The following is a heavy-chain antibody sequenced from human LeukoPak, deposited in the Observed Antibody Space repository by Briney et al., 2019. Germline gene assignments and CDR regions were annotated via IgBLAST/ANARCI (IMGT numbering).Heavy chain of an antibody. V-gene: IGHV1-18*01. J-gene: IGHJ4*02. CDR1: GYTFTSYD. CDR2: MNPSSGNT. CDR3: ARSSELYGGVQQNFDY. D-gene: IGHD3-3*01. Sequence: ASVKVSCKASGYTFTSYDISWVRQATGQGLEWMGWMNPSSGNTDYAQKLQGRVTMTTDKSTRTAYMELRSLRSDDTAVYYCARSSELYGGVQQNFDYGGQGTLVTVS.